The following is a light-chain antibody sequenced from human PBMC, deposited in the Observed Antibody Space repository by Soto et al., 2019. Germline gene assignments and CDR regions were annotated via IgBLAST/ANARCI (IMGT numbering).Light chain of an antibody. V-gene: IGKV3-15*01. Sequence: EIVMTQSPATLSVSPVESATLSCMASQSISSSKLAWYQQNPGQAPRLPMYGASNRATGIPARFSGSGSGTEFTLTISSLQSEDFAVYYCQQYNNWPRTFGQGTKVDIK. CDR2: GAS. CDR1: QSISSS. J-gene: IGKJ1*01. CDR3: QQYNNWPRT.